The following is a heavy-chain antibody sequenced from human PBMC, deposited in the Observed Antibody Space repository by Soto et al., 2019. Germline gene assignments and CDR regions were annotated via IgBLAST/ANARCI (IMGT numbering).Heavy chain of an antibody. CDR3: ARSHGSGSYYASFYNWFDP. J-gene: IGHJ5*02. CDR2: IYYSGST. Sequence: SETLSLTCTVSGGSISSGGYYWSWIRQHPGKGLGWIGYIYYSGSTYYNPSLKSRVTISVDTSKNQFSLKLSSVTAADTAVYYCARSHGSGSYYASFYNWFDPWGQGTLVTVSS. CDR1: GGSISSGGYY. V-gene: IGHV4-31*03. D-gene: IGHD3-10*01.